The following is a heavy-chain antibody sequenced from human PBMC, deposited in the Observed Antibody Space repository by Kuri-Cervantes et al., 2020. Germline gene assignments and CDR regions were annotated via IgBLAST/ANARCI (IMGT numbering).Heavy chain of an antibody. D-gene: IGHD2-15*01. CDR2: TNPNSANT. CDR3: ARGGAAGYCSGGTCYNIDY. CDR1: GGTFSSYA. Sequence: ASVKVSCKASGGTFSSYAISWVRQATGQGLEWMGWTNPNSANTGFAPKFQGGVSMTSNTSINTAYMELHSLRSEDTAVYYCARGGAAGYCSGGTCYNIDYWGQGTLVTVSS. J-gene: IGHJ4*02. V-gene: IGHV1-8*02.